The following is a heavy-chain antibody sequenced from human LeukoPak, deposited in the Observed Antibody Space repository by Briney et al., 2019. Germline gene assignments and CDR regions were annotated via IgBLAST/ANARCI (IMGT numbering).Heavy chain of an antibody. Sequence: SETLSLTCTVSGGSISSYYWSWIRQPPGKGLEGIGYIYYSGSTNYNPSLKSRVTISVDTSKNQFSLKLSSVTAADTAVYYCARYNWNYVGAFDIWGQGTMVTVSS. CDR1: GGSISSYY. CDR3: ARYNWNYVGAFDI. V-gene: IGHV4-59*01. J-gene: IGHJ3*02. D-gene: IGHD1-7*01. CDR2: IYYSGST.